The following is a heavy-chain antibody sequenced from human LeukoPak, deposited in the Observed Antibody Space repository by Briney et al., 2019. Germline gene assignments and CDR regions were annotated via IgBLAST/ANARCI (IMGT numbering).Heavy chain of an antibody. V-gene: IGHV3-23*01. Sequence: GGSLRLSCAASGFTFSSYAMSWVRQAPGKGLEWVSAISGSGGSTYYADSVKGRFTISRDNSKNTLYLQMNSLRAEDTAVYYCAKTRQWELLRVDAFDIWGQGTMVTVSS. J-gene: IGHJ3*02. D-gene: IGHD1-26*01. CDR1: GFTFSSYA. CDR3: AKTRQWELLRVDAFDI. CDR2: ISGSGGST.